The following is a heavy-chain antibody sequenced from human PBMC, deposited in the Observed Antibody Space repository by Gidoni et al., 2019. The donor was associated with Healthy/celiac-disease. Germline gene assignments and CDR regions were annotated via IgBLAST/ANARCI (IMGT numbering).Heavy chain of an antibody. V-gene: IGHV4-39*01. D-gene: IGHD5-18*01. J-gene: IGHJ4*02. CDR2: IYYSGST. CDR3: ASPRGYTVDY. CDR1: GGSISSSSYY. Sequence: QLQLPESGPGLVKPSETLSLTCTVSGGSISSSSYYWGWIRQPPGKGLEWLGSIYYSGSTYYNPSLKSRVTISVDTSKNQFSLKLSSVTAADTAVYYCASPRGYTVDYWGQGTLVTVSS.